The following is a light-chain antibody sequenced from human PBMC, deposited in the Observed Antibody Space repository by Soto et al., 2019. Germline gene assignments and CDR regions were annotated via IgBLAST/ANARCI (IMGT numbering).Light chain of an antibody. V-gene: IGKV4-1*01. J-gene: IGKJ5*01. Sequence: DIVMTQSPDSLAVSLGERATINCKSSQSVLYISNSKNYLAWYQQRPGQPPKLLIYWASTRESGVPDRFSGSGSGTDFPLTSSSLQAEDVAVYYCQQYYSSPITFGQGTRLEI. CDR1: QSVLYISNSKNY. CDR2: WAS. CDR3: QQYYSSPIT.